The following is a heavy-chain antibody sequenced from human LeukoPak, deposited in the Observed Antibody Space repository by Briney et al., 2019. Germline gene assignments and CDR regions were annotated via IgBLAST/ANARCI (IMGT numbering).Heavy chain of an antibody. CDR1: GFNFSNYG. D-gene: IGHD3-10*01. J-gene: IGHJ4*02. Sequence: PGGSLRLSCVASGFNFSNYGMHWVRQAPGKGLEWVAVIWYDGSNKYYADSVKGRFTISRDNSKNTLYLQMNSLRVEDTAVYYCARGGNYYGSGSPDYWGQGTLVTVSS. CDR2: IWYDGSNK. CDR3: ARGGNYYGSGSPDY. V-gene: IGHV3-33*01.